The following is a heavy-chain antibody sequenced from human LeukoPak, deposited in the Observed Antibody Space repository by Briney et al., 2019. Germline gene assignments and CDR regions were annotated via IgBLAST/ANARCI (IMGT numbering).Heavy chain of an antibody. Sequence: SVRVSCKASGGTFSSYAISWVRQAPGQGLEWMGGIIPIFGTANYAQKFQGRVTITADESTSTAYMELSSLRSEDTAVYYCARRIAAAGANAFDIWGQGTMVTVSS. V-gene: IGHV1-69*13. J-gene: IGHJ3*02. CDR1: GGTFSSYA. CDR2: IIPIFGTA. D-gene: IGHD6-13*01. CDR3: ARRIAAAGANAFDI.